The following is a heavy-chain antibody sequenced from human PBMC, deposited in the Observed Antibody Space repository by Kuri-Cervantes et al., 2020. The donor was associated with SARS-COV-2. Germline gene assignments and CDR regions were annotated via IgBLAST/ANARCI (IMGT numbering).Heavy chain of an antibody. Sequence: GESLKISCAASGFTFSSYAMSWVRQAPGKGLEWVSAISGSGGSTYYADSVKGRFTISRDNSKNTLYLQMNSLKSEDTAVYYCTTWVSYDSSGFYPSRFFSDSWDQGTLVTVSS. CDR2: ISGSGGST. J-gene: IGHJ4*02. V-gene: IGHV3-23*01. D-gene: IGHD3-22*01. CDR3: TTWVSYDSSGFYPSRFFSDS. CDR1: GFTFSSYA.